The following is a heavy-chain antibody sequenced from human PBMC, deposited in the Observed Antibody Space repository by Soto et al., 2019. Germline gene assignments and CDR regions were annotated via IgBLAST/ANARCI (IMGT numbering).Heavy chain of an antibody. J-gene: IGHJ2*01. Sequence: QVQLVQSGAEVKKPGSSVKVSCKASGGTFSSYATSWVRQAHGQGLEWMGGIIPIFGTANYAQKFQGRVTITADESKSTDYMELSRLRCEDTAVYYCARGGRTGDGWYLDLWGRGTQVTVSS. CDR1: GGTFSSYA. CDR2: IIPIFGTA. V-gene: IGHV1-69*12. CDR3: ARGGRTGDGWYLDL. D-gene: IGHD7-27*01.